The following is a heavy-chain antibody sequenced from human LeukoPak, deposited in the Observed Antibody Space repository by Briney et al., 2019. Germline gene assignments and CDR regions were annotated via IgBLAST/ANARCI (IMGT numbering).Heavy chain of an antibody. V-gene: IGHV3-21*01. CDR1: GFTFSSYS. J-gene: IGHJ4*02. D-gene: IGHD6-6*01. CDR2: ISSSSSYI. CDR3: ARAVGAARPFDY. Sequence: GGSLRLSCAASGFTFSSYSMNWVRQAPGKGLEWVSSISSSSSYIYYADSVKGRFTISRDNAKNSLYLQMNSLRAEDTALYYCARAVGAARPFDYWGQGTLVTVSS.